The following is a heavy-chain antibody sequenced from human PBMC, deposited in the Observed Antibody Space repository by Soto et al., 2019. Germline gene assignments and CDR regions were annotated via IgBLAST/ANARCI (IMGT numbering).Heavy chain of an antibody. CDR3: ARGRGELDQ. D-gene: IGHD3-16*01. CDR2: IFSSGNT. V-gene: IGHV4-59*11. CDR1: DASISGHY. J-gene: IGHJ5*02. Sequence: SETLYLTCAVSDASISGHYWSWIRQPPGKGLEWIGYIFSSGNTNYNPSLKSRVSISVDTSKNQISLKLGSVTAADTAVYYCARGRGELDQWGQGTLVTVSS.